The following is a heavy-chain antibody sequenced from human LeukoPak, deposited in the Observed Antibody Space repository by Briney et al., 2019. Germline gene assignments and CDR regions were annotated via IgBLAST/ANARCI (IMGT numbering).Heavy chain of an antibody. CDR3: TKDPNGDYVGAFDP. J-gene: IGHJ5*02. CDR1: GFTFSSFT. Sequence: GGSLRLSCAASGFTFSSFTMTWVRQAPGKGLEWVSSITANRGHIYYTDSVKGRFTIPRDNSQNTLYLQMNSLRAEDTAVYYCTKDPNGDYVGAFDPWGQGTLVTVSS. V-gene: IGHV3-23*01. CDR2: ITANRGHI. D-gene: IGHD4-17*01.